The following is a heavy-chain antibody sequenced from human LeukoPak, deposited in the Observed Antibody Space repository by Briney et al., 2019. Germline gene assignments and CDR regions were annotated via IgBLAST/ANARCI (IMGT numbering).Heavy chain of an antibody. CDR1: GFTFSSYE. D-gene: IGHD3-10*02. J-gene: IGHJ6*04. Sequence: GGPLRLSCAASGFTFSSYEMNWVRQAPGKGLEWVSYISSSGSAIYYADSVKGRFTISRDNAKNSLYLQMNSLRAEDTAVYYCAELGITMIGGVWGKGTTVTISS. CDR3: AELGITMIGGV. CDR2: ISSSGSAI. V-gene: IGHV3-48*03.